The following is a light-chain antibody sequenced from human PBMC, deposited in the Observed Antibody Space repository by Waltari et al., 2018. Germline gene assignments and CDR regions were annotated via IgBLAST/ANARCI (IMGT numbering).Light chain of an antibody. CDR1: TSNIGSNT. CDR2: TDD. Sequence: QPVLTQPPSASGTPGQRVTISCSGSTSNIGSNTVSWYQQLPGTAPKLLIYTDDQRPSGVPDRFSGSKSGTSASLAISGPQSEDEAHYHCSAWDDNLNGVIFGGGTKLTVL. V-gene: IGLV1-44*01. J-gene: IGLJ2*01. CDR3: SAWDDNLNGVI.